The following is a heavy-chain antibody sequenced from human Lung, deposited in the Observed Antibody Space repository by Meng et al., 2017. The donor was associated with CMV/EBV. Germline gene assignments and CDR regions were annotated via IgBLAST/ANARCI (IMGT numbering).Heavy chain of an antibody. J-gene: IGHJ4*02. CDR1: GFTFSSYE. CDR3: ARMGRSAAFDY. D-gene: IGHD6-13*01. V-gene: IGHV3-48*03. CDR2: ISKSGLAI. Sequence: LTCAASGFTFSSYELNWVRQAPGKGLEWFSYISKSGLAIYYGDSVKGRFTIFRDNAKNSLYLQMNSLRAEDTAVYYCARMGRSAAFDYWGQGTLVTVSS.